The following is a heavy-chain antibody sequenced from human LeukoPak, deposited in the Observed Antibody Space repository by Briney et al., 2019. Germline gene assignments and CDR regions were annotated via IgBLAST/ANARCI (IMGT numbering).Heavy chain of an antibody. CDR3: ATGTNYDILTGCGY. Sequence: ASVKVSCKASGYTFTSYDINWVRQATGQGLEWMGWMNPNSGNTGYAQKFQGRVTITRNTSISTAYMELSSLRSEDTAVYYCATGTNYDILTGCGYWGQGTLVTVSS. CDR2: MNPNSGNT. CDR1: GYTFTSYD. J-gene: IGHJ4*02. V-gene: IGHV1-8*03. D-gene: IGHD3-9*01.